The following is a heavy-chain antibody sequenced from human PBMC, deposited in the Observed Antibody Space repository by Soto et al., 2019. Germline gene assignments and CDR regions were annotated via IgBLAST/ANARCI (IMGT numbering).Heavy chain of an antibody. CDR2: FDPEDGET. J-gene: IGHJ4*02. V-gene: IGHV1-24*01. D-gene: IGHD6-13*01. Sequence: ASVKVSCKVSGYTLTELSMHWVRQAPGKGLEWMGGFDPEDGETIYAQKFQGRVTMTEDTSTDTAYMELNSLRSEDTAVYYCATVIPAVGYSSSWYYFDYWGQGTLVTVSS. CDR3: ATVIPAVGYSSSWYYFDY. CDR1: GYTLTELS.